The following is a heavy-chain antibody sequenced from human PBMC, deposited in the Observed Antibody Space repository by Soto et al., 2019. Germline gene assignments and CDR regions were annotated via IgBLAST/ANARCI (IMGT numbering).Heavy chain of an antibody. CDR1: GYTFTGYY. V-gene: IGHV1-2*04. CDR2: INPNSGGT. J-gene: IGHJ6*02. CDR3: ATNYYDSSGYYYDSGYYYYGMDV. Sequence: ASVKVSCKASGYTFTGYYMHWVRQAPGQGLEWMGWINPNSGGTNYAQKFQGWVTMTRDTSISTAYMELSRLRSDDTAVYYCATNYYDSSGYYYDSGYYYYGMDVWGQGTTVTVSS. D-gene: IGHD3-22*01.